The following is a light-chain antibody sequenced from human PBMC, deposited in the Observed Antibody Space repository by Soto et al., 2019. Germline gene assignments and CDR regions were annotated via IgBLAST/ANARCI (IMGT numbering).Light chain of an antibody. CDR2: DVN. Sequence: QPVLTQPRSVSGSPGQSVTISCTGTSSNVGAYNYVSWYQQHPGKAPKLMISDVNKRPSGVPDRFSGSKSGNTASLTISGLQAEDDAEYYCCSYAGSYTYYVFGTGTKLTVL. J-gene: IGLJ1*01. CDR1: SSNVGAYNY. CDR3: CSYAGSYTYYV. V-gene: IGLV2-11*01.